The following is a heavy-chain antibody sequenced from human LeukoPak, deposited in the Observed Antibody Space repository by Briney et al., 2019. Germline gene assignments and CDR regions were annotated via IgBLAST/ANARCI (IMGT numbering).Heavy chain of an antibody. CDR1: GFTFSNYA. Sequence: GGSLRLSWAASGFTFSNYAMAWVRQAPGKGLEWVSIFSGSGGATYADSVKGRFTISRDNSENTLFLQMNNLGAEDTALYYCAKKRVITTPDAIDWYFDLWGRGTLVTVSS. J-gene: IGHJ2*01. D-gene: IGHD1-1*01. CDR2: FSGSGGAT. V-gene: IGHV3-23*01. CDR3: AKKRVITTPDAIDWYFDL.